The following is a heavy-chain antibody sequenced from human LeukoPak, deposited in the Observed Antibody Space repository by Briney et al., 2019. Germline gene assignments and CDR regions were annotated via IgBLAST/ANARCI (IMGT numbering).Heavy chain of an antibody. J-gene: IGHJ6*02. V-gene: IGHV4-59*01. Sequence: PSETLSLTCTVSGGSISSYYWSWIRQPPGKGLEWIGYIYYSGSTNYNPSLKSRVTISVDTSKNQFSLKLSSVTAADTAVYYCARDRSYSGYDLSYGMDVWGQGTTVTVSS. CDR1: GGSISSYY. D-gene: IGHD5-12*01. CDR2: IYYSGST. CDR3: ARDRSYSGYDLSYGMDV.